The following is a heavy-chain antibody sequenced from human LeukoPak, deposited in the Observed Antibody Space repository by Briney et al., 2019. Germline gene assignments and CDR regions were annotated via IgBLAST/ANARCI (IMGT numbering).Heavy chain of an antibody. CDR3: ARDAFSSWFGEVDY. J-gene: IGHJ4*02. V-gene: IGHV3-30-3*01. Sequence: GGSLRLSCAASGFTFSSYAMHWVRQAPGKGLEWVAVISYDGSNKYYADSVKGRFTISRDNSKNTLYLQMNSLRAEDTAVYYCARDAFSSWFGEVDYWGQGTLVTVSS. CDR1: GFTFSSYA. D-gene: IGHD3-10*01. CDR2: ISYDGSNK.